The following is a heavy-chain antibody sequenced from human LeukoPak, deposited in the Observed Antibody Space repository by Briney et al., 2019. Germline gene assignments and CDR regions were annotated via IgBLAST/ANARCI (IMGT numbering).Heavy chain of an antibody. D-gene: IGHD3-22*01. V-gene: IGHV3-64*01. Sequence: TGGSLRLSYAASGFTFSSYAMHWVRQAPGKGLEYVSAISSNGGSTYYANSVKGRFTISRDNSKNTLYLQMGSLRAEDMAVYYCARAKHYYDSSGYYPQLWYFDYWGQGTLVTVSS. CDR1: GFTFSSYA. CDR3: ARAKHYYDSSGYYPQLWYFDY. J-gene: IGHJ4*02. CDR2: ISSNGGST.